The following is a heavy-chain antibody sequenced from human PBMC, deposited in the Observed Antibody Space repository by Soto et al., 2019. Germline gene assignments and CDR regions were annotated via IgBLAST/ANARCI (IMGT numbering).Heavy chain of an antibody. J-gene: IGHJ3*01. CDR3: ARGRGFMSRNALDL. V-gene: IGHV4-34*01. CDR1: GGSFRGYY. CDR2: INHSGSR. Sequence: QVQLQRWGAGLLRPSETLSLTCAVSGGSFRGYYWTWLRLSPGRGLEWIGEINHSGSRNSNPSLKSRRKISVDTSRTQFSMNLTSVTAADAAVYYCARGRGFMSRNALDLWGQGTRVIVSS.